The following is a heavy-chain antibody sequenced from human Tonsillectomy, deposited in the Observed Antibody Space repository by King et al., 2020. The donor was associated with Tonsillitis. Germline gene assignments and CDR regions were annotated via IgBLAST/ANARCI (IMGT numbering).Heavy chain of an antibody. Sequence: VQLVESGGGLVKPGGSLRLSCAASGFTFSDYYMSWIRQAPGKGLEWVSYIYSGADTIYYADSVKGRFTISRDNAKNSLYLQMSSLRAEDTAVYYCAKDRTPYSYDSRGYPLYYYYGLDVWGQGTTVTVSS. CDR3: AKDRTPYSYDSRGYPLYYYYGLDV. CDR1: GFTFSDYY. J-gene: IGHJ6*02. V-gene: IGHV3-11*01. D-gene: IGHD3-22*01. CDR2: IYSGADTI.